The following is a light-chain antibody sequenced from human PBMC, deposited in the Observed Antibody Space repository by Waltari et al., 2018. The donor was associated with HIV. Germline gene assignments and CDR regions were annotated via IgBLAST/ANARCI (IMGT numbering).Light chain of an antibody. V-gene: IGLV1-40*01. CDR2: GNS. J-gene: IGLJ2*01. CDR3: QSYDSSLSGVV. CDR1: TSNIGAGFD. Sequence: QSVLTQPPSVSGASGQRVTISCTGITSNIGAGFDVHWYQQLPGTAPKLLIYGNSNRPSGVPDRFAGSKSGHSASLAITGLQAEDEADYYCQSYDSSLSGVVFGGGTKLTVL.